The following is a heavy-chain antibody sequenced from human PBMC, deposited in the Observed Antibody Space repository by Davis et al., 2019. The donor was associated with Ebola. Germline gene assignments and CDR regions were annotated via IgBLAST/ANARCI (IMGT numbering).Heavy chain of an antibody. CDR3: ARDRQDDFWGGYYAGHYYYMDV. CDR2: IWHDGSNN. CDR1: GFTFTNYG. J-gene: IGHJ6*03. V-gene: IGHV3-33*01. Sequence: GESLKISCAASGFTFTNYGMHWVRQAPGKGLEWVAVIWHDGSNNYYADSVKGRFTISRDNSKNTLYLQMNSLRAGDTAVYYCARDRQDDFWGGYYAGHYYYMDVWGKGTTVTVSS. D-gene: IGHD3-3*01.